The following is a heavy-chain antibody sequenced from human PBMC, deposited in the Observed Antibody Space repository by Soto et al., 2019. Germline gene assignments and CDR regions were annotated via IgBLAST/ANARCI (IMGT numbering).Heavy chain of an antibody. J-gene: IGHJ4*02. CDR2: IYYSGST. V-gene: IGHV4-39*01. D-gene: IGHD2-15*01. CDR3: ARHGSGAVVVLAATHLGY. Sequence: QLQLQESGPGLVKPSETQSLTCTVSGGSISSSSYYWGWIRQPPGKGLEWIGSIYYSGSTYYNPSLKSRVTISVDTSKNQFSLKLSSVTAADTAVYYCARHGSGAVVVLAATHLGYWGQGTLVTVSS. CDR1: GGSISSSSYY.